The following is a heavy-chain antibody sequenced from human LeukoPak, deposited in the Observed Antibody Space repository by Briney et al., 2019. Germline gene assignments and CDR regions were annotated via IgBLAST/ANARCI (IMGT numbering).Heavy chain of an antibody. V-gene: IGHV3-7*04. CDR1: GFTFSNSW. D-gene: IGHD6-19*01. J-gene: IGHJ3*02. Sequence: GGSLRLSCAASGFTFSNSWMSWVRQAPGKGLEWVANIKQDGSEKYYVDSVKGRFTISRDSAKNSLYLQMNSLRAEDTAVYYCARGAGAFDIWGQGTMVTVSS. CDR3: ARGAGAFDI. CDR2: IKQDGSEK.